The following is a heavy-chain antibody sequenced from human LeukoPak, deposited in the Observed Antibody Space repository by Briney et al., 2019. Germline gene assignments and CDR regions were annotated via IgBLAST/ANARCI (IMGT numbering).Heavy chain of an antibody. J-gene: IGHJ5*02. D-gene: IGHD2-2*01. CDR3: ARLSGWTSSGNWFDP. V-gene: IGHV4-59*08. CDR1: GGSISSYY. Sequence: PSETLSLTCTVSGGSISSYYWSWIRQPPGTGLEWIGYIYYSGSTNYNPSLKSRVTISVDTSKNQFSLKLSSVTAADTAVYYCARLSGWTSSGNWFDPWGQGTLVTVSS. CDR2: IYYSGST.